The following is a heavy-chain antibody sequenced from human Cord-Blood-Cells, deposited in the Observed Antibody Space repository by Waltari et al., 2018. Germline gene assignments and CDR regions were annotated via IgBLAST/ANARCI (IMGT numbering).Heavy chain of an antibody. CDR2: IYHSGST. Sequence: QVQLQESGPGLVKPSETLSLTCAVPGYSISSGYYWGWIRQPPGKGLEWIGSIYHSGSTYYNPSLKSRVTISVDTSKNQFSLKLSSVTAADTAVYYCAREAQNYGSGSYYDYWGQGTLVTVSS. CDR3: AREAQNYGSGSYYDY. V-gene: IGHV4-38-2*02. CDR1: GYSISSGYY. J-gene: IGHJ4*02. D-gene: IGHD3-10*01.